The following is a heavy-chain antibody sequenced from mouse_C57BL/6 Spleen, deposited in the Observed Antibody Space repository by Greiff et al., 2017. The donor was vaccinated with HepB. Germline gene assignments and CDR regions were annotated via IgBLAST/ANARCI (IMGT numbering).Heavy chain of an antibody. J-gene: IGHJ1*03. V-gene: IGHV1-85*01. CDR3: AILTTVVATRYFDV. CDR2: IYPRDGST. D-gene: IGHD1-1*01. Sequence: QVQLKESGPELVKPGASVKLSCKASGYTFTSYDINWVKQRPGQGLEWIGWIYPRDGSTKYNEKFKGKATLTVDTSSSTAYMELHSLTSEDSAVYFCAILTTVVATRYFDVWGTGTTVTVSS. CDR1: GYTFTSYD.